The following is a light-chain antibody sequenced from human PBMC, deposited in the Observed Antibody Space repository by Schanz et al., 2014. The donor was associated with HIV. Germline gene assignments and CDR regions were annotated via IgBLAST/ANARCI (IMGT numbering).Light chain of an antibody. CDR1: SSDIGYYKL. J-gene: IGLJ2*01. Sequence: QSALTQPASVSGSPGQLITISCTGTSSDIGYYKLVSWYQQYPGKAPKLIIFEVNKRPSGVSNRFSGSKSGNTASLTVSGLQADDEADYYCSSYAGSNTVVFGGGTKLTVL. CDR3: SSYAGSNTVV. V-gene: IGLV2-14*02. CDR2: EVN.